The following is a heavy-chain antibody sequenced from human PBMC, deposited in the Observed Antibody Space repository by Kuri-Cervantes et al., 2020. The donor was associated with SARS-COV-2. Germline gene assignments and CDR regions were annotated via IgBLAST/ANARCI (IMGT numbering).Heavy chain of an antibody. Sequence: GSLRLSCTVSGGSISSHYWSWIRQPPGKGLEWIGYIYTSGSTNYNPSLKSRVTISVDTSKNQFSLKLISVTAADTAVYYCARHLEEHTICGVVIIPGPFDYWGQGTLVTVSS. V-gene: IGHV4-4*09. CDR2: IYTSGST. CDR1: GGSISSHY. D-gene: IGHD3-3*01. J-gene: IGHJ4*02. CDR3: ARHLEEHTICGVVIIPGPFDY.